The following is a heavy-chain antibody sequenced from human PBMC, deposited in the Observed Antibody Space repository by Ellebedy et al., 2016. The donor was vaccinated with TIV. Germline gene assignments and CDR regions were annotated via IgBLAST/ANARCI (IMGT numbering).Heavy chain of an antibody. CDR3: ARAPRGGTDY. V-gene: IGHV3-7*03. CDR1: GFSLSSFW. D-gene: IGHD3-10*01. Sequence: PGGSLRLSCAASGFSLSSFWMSRVRQAPGKGLESVANINHAGSETYYVDSVKGRFTISRDNAKNSPYLQMDSLRAEDTAVYFCARAPRGGTDYWGQGTLVTVSS. J-gene: IGHJ4*02. CDR2: INHAGSET.